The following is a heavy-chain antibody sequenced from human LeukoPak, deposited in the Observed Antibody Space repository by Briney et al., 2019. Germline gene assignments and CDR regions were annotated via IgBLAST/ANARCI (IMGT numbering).Heavy chain of an antibody. D-gene: IGHD3-10*02. CDR3: ARGHTMYY. CDR1: GYSFNNYC. CDR2: ISPHSHTT. Sequence: ASVKVSCKASGYSFNNYCITWGRQVPGQGLEWVGWISPHSHTTHYAEKVQGRVTMTTDTSTATVYMELRSLRPDDTAGYFCARGHTMYYWGQGTPVTVSS. J-gene: IGHJ4*02. V-gene: IGHV1-18*01.